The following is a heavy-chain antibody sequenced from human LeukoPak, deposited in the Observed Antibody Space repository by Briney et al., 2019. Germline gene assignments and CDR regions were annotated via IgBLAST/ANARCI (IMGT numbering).Heavy chain of an antibody. D-gene: IGHD6-19*01. CDR2: ISGTGGTT. Sequence: GSPRPPCAAPGFPFSSYSMHWVRQAPGKGLEGVSSISGTGGTTYYAESVKGRFIISRDNSKNTLYLRRSSLRVEDTARYFCAKHSDASGSYYFDYWGQGILVTVSS. V-gene: IGHV3-23*01. J-gene: IGHJ4*02. CDR3: AKHSDASGSYYFDY. CDR1: GFPFSSYS.